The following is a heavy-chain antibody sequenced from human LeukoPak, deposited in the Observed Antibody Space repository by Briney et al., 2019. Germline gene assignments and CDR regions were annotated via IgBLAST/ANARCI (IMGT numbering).Heavy chain of an antibody. V-gene: IGHV3-21*01. CDR3: TSGF. Sequence: GGSLRLSCAASGFTFSSYTMNWVRQAPGKGLEWVSSLNSDGSDIYYADSVKGRFTISRDNAKNSLYLQMSSLTAEDTAVYYCTSGFWGQGTLVTVSS. CDR2: LNSDGSDI. CDR1: GFTFSSYT. J-gene: IGHJ4*02. D-gene: IGHD5-12*01.